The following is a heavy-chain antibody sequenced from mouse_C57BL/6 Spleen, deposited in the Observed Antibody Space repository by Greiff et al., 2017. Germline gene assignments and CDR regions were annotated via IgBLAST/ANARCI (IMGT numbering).Heavy chain of an antibody. Sequence: QVQLQQSGAELVRPGTSVKMSCKASGYTFTNYWIGWAKQRPGHGLEWIGDIYPGGGYTNYNEKFKGKATLTADKSSSTAYMQFSSLTSEDSAIYYCARGGSSGDGAWFAYWGQGTLVTVSA. CDR1: GYTFTNYW. CDR3: ARGGSSGDGAWFAY. J-gene: IGHJ3*01. D-gene: IGHD3-2*02. CDR2: IYPGGGYT. V-gene: IGHV1-63*01.